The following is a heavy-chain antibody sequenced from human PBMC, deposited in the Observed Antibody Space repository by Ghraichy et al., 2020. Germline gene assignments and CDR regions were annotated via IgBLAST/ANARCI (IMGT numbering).Heavy chain of an antibody. CDR3: ARGTPGYCSSTSCYTQGYFDY. D-gene: IGHD2-2*02. Sequence: GGSLRLSCAASGFTFSSYNMNWVRQAPGKGLEWVSSISGSTSYMYYADSLKGRFTISRDNAKNSLYLQMNSLRAEDTAVYYCARGTPGYCSSTSCYTQGYFDYWGQGTLVTVSS. CDR2: ISGSTSYM. V-gene: IGHV3-21*01. CDR1: GFTFSSYN. J-gene: IGHJ4*02.